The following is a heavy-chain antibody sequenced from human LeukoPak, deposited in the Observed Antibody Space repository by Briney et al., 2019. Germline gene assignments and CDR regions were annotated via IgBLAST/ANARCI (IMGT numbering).Heavy chain of an antibody. V-gene: IGHV1-2*02. CDR2: INPNSGGT. D-gene: IGHD2-2*01. J-gene: IGHJ4*02. CDR1: GYTFTGYS. Sequence: ASVKVSCKASGYTFTGYSMHWVRQAPGQGLEWMGWINPNSGGTNYAQKFQGRVTMTRDTSISTAYMELSRLRSDDTAVYYCARDCSSTSCFDYWGQGTLVTVSS. CDR3: ARDCSSTSCFDY.